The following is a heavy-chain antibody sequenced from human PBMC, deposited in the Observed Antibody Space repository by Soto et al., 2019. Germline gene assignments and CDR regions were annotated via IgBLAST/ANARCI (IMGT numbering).Heavy chain of an antibody. Sequence: GGSLRLSCAASGFTFSSYAMSWVRQAPGKGLEWVSAISGSGGSTYYADSVKGRFTISRDNSKNTLYLQMNSLRAEDTAVYYCAKDGYSYGYRYFDYWGQGTLVTVPQ. D-gene: IGHD5-18*01. V-gene: IGHV3-23*01. CDR1: GFTFSSYA. J-gene: IGHJ4*02. CDR2: ISGSGGST. CDR3: AKDGYSYGYRYFDY.